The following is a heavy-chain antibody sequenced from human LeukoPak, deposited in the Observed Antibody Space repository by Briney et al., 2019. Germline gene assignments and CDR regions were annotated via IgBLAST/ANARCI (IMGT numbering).Heavy chain of an antibody. CDR3: ARDFPSPNYYYYMDV. Sequence: GGSLRLSCAASGFTFSSYWMSWVRQAPGKGLEWVANIKQDGSEKYYVDSVKGRFTISRDNAKNSLYLQMNSLRAEDTAVYYCARDFPSPNYYYYMDVWGKGTTVTVSS. J-gene: IGHJ6*03. V-gene: IGHV3-7*01. CDR2: IKQDGSEK. CDR1: GFTFSSYW.